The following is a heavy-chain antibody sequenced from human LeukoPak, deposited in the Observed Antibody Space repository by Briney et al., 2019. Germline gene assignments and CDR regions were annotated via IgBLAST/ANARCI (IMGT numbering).Heavy chain of an antibody. CDR1: GFTFSTYD. CDR2: ISYDGSNK. CDR3: AKGGIAATGAIDY. V-gene: IGHV3-30*18. J-gene: IGHJ4*02. D-gene: IGHD6-13*01. Sequence: PGGSLRLSCAASGFTFSTYDMHWVRQAPGKGLEWVAVISYDGSNKYYADSVKGRFTISRDNSKNTLYLQMNSLRAEDTAVYYCAKGGIAATGAIDYWGQGTLVTVSS.